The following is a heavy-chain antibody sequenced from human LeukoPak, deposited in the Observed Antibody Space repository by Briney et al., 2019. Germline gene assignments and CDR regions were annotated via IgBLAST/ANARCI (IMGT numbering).Heavy chain of an antibody. CDR2: ITNGGGTT. D-gene: IGHD3-16*01. J-gene: IGHJ4*02. CDR1: GFTFSSYA. Sequence: GGSLRLSCAASGFTFSSYAMRWVRQAPGKGLEWVSAITNGGGTTYYADSVKGRFTISRDNSKNTLYLQMISLRAEDTAVYYCARDPPHVSWLFDYWGQGTLVTVSS. V-gene: IGHV3-23*01. CDR3: ARDPPHVSWLFDY.